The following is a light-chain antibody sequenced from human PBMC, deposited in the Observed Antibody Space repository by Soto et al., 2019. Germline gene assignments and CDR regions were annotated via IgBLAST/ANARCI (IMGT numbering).Light chain of an antibody. V-gene: IGKV1-5*03. CDR3: KQYDSSVYT. CDR2: RAS. Sequence: DIQMTQSPSTLSASVGDRVTITCRASQSISSWLAWYQQKPGKAPKLLIYRASRLGNGVPSRFSGSGSGTEFTLTISSLPPDDFATYYCKQYDSSVYTFGQGTKLEIK. J-gene: IGKJ2*01. CDR1: QSISSW.